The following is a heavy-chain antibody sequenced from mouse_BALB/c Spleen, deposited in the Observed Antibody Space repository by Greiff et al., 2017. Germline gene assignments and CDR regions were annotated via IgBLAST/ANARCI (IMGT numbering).Heavy chain of an antibody. V-gene: IGHV7-3*02. J-gene: IGHJ4*01. Sequence: EVNVVESGGGLVQPGGSLRLSCATSGFTFTDYYMSWVRQPPGKALEWLGFIRNKANGYTTEYSASVKGRFTISRDNSQSILYLQMNTLRAEDSATYYCARRYGGYYAMDYWGQGTSVTVSS. D-gene: IGHD2-14*01. CDR2: IRNKANGYTT. CDR1: GFTFTDYY. CDR3: ARRYGGYYAMDY.